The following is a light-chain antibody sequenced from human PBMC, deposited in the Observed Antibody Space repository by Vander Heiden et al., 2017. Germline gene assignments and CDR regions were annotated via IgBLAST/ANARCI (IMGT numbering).Light chain of an antibody. J-gene: IGLJ3*02. CDR3: EAWDDSRNDRWV. CDR2: SNN. Sequence: QSVLTQPPSAYGTSGQRVTISCSGSSSNIESNTVNWYQQLPGTAPNLLIYSNNQRHSGVPERFSGSKSGTSAALAISGLQSEDEADYYCEAWDDSRNDRWVFGGGTKLTVL. CDR1: SSNIESNT. V-gene: IGLV1-44*01.